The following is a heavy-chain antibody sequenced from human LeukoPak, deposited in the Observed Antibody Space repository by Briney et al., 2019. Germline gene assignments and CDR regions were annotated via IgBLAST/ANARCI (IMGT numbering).Heavy chain of an antibody. D-gene: IGHD3-22*01. V-gene: IGHV4-31*03. CDR1: GGSISSGGYY. CDR3: ARDRVRYYDSSGLFDY. CDR2: IYYSGST. Sequence: PSETLSLTCTVSGGSISSGGYYWSWIRQHPGKGLEWIGYIYYSGSTYYNPSLKSRVTISVDTSKNQFSLKLSSVTAADTAVYYCARDRVRYYDSSGLFDYWGQGTLVTVSS. J-gene: IGHJ4*02.